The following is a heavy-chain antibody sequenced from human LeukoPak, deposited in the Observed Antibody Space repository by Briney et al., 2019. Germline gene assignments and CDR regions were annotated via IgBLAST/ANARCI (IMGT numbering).Heavy chain of an antibody. J-gene: IGHJ4*02. V-gene: IGHV4-34*01. Sequence: NPSETLSLTCAVYGGSFSGYYWSWIRQPPGKGLGWIGEINHSGSTNYNPSLKSRVTISVDTSKNQFSLKLSSVTAADTAVYYCARSRLGQWLAPSFDYWGQGTLVTVSS. D-gene: IGHD6-19*01. CDR2: INHSGST. CDR1: GGSFSGYY. CDR3: ARSRLGQWLAPSFDY.